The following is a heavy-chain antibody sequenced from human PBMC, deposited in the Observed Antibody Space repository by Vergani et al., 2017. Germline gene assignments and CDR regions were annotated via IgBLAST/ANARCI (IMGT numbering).Heavy chain of an antibody. Sequence: QVQLVESGGGLVKPGGSLRLSCAASGFTFSDYYMSWIRQAPGKGLAWVSYISSSGSTIYYADSVKGRFTISRDNAKNSLYLQMNSLRAEDTAVYYCASTRMEFDWHKPDDYWGQGTLVTVSS. J-gene: IGHJ4*02. CDR1: GFTFSDYY. D-gene: IGHD3-9*01. CDR2: ISSSGSTI. V-gene: IGHV3-11*01. CDR3: ASTRMEFDWHKPDDY.